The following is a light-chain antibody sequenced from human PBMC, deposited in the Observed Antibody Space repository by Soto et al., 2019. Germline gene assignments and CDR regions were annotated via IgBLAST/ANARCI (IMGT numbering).Light chain of an antibody. CDR1: SSDVGAYDS. J-gene: IGLJ1*01. V-gene: IGLV2-23*01. CDR3: CSSAPESTYV. CDR2: KGT. Sequence: QSVLAQPASVSGSPGQSITISCTGTSSDVGAYDSVSWYQQHPHKAPQPIIYKGTQRPSGVSTRFSASTSGNAASLTISGLQADDEADYFCCSSAPESTYVFGTGTKVTVL.